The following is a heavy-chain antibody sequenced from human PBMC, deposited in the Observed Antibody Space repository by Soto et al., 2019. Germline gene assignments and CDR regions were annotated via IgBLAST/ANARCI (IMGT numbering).Heavy chain of an antibody. CDR3: ARTLGHSSGWYELNWFDP. CDR1: GFTFSSYA. Sequence: GGSLRLSCAASGFTFSSYAMSWVRQAPGKGLEWVSAISGSGGNTYYADTVKGRFTISRDNSKNTLYLQMNSLRAEDTAVYYCARTLGHSSGWYELNWFDPWGQGTLVTVSS. CDR2: ISGSGGNT. D-gene: IGHD6-19*01. J-gene: IGHJ5*02. V-gene: IGHV3-23*01.